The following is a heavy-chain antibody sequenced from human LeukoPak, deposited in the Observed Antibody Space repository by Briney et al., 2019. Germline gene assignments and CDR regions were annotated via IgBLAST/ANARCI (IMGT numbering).Heavy chain of an antibody. V-gene: IGHV3-7*01. CDR2: IKRFGSEK. CDR3: ARSSSQGFDYFDY. J-gene: IGHJ4*02. CDR1: SFSFSDFW. D-gene: IGHD3-10*01. Sequence: GGSLRLSCVASSFSFSDFWMSWVRQRPGKGLEWVATIKRFGSEKTYLDSVKGRFTISRDDSKSSLSLQMNNLGADDSGLYYCARSSSQGFDYFDYWGQGALVSVSS.